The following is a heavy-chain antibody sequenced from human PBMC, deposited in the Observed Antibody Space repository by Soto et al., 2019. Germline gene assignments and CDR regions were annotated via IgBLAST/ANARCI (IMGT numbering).Heavy chain of an antibody. CDR3: ARENLNYDFWSGKLNWFDP. Sequence: PSETLSLTCAVYGGSFSCYYWSWIRQPPGEGLEWIGEINHSGSTNYNPSLKSRVTISVDTSKNQFSLKLSSVTAADTAVYYCARENLNYDFWSGKLNWFDPWGQGTLVTVSS. D-gene: IGHD3-3*01. J-gene: IGHJ5*02. CDR1: GGSFSCYY. CDR2: INHSGST. V-gene: IGHV4-34*01.